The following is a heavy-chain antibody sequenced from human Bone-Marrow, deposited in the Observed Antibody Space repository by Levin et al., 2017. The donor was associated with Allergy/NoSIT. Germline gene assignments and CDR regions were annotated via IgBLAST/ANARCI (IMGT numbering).Heavy chain of an antibody. CDR1: GFTFSSYD. J-gene: IGHJ6*02. CDR2: IGTAGDT. V-gene: IGHV3-13*01. D-gene: IGHD6-13*01. Sequence: GESLKISCAASGFTFSSYDMHWVRQATGKGLEWVSAIGTAGDTYYPGSVQGRFSISRENAKNSLYLQMNSLRAGDTAVYYWARDSAVAAGRTRGGSGYYGMDGWGQGTTVTVSS. CDR3: ARDSAVAAGRTRGGSGYYGMDG.